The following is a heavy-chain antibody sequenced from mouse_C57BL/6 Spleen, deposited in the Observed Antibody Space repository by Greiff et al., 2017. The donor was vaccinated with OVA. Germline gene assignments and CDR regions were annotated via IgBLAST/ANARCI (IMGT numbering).Heavy chain of an antibody. D-gene: IGHD4-1*01. V-gene: IGHV1-81*01. CDR2: IYPRSGNT. Sequence: QVQLKESGAELARPGASVKLSCKASGYTFTSYGISWVKQRTGQGLEWIGEIYPRSGNTYYNEKFKGKATLTVDKPSSTAYMQLSSLTSEDSAVYYCARSNWDTLYFDYWGQGTTLTVSS. J-gene: IGHJ2*01. CDR3: ARSNWDTLYFDY. CDR1: GYTFTSYG.